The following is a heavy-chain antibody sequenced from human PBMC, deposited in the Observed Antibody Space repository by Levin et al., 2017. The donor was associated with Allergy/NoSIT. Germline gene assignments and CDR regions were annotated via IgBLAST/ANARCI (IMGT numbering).Heavy chain of an antibody. V-gene: IGHV3-23*01. CDR2: ISARIEAT. CDR3: ATSRQIVVVNDPFRV. Sequence: GESLKISCVGSGFNFSDYALSWVRQVPGKGLEWVSTISARIEATYFADSVKDRFTISRDNSRNALYLHMNGLRAEDSAVYYCATSRQIVVVNDPFRVWGQGTVVTVSS. D-gene: IGHD3-22*01. J-gene: IGHJ3*01. CDR1: GFNFSDYA.